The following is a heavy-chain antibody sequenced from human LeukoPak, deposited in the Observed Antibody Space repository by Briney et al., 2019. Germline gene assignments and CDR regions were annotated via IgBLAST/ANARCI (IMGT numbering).Heavy chain of an antibody. CDR1: GFTFSNYG. D-gene: IGHD3-16*02. CDR3: ARPTSYDYVWGSYRLDY. CDR2: IWYDGSNK. Sequence: GRSLRLSCAASGFTFSNYGMHWVRQAPGKGLEWVAVIWYDGSNKYYADSMKGRFTISRDNSKNTLYLQMNSLRAEDTAVYYCARPTSYDYVWGSYRLDYWGQGTLVTVSS. J-gene: IGHJ4*02. V-gene: IGHV3-33*08.